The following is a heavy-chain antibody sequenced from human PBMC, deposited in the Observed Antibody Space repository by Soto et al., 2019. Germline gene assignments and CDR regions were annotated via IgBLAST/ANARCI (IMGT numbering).Heavy chain of an antibody. J-gene: IGHJ5*02. CDR1: GGSISSGGYS. V-gene: IGHV4-30-2*01. CDR2: IYHSGST. D-gene: IGHD6-13*01. Sequence: QLQLQESGSGLVKPSQTLSLTCAVSGGSISSGGYSWSWIRQPPGKGLEWIGYIYHSGSTYYNPSLKSRVTISVDRSKNQFSLKLSSVTAADTAVYYCARGRGIAAAGTWFDPWGPGTLVTVSS. CDR3: ARGRGIAAAGTWFDP.